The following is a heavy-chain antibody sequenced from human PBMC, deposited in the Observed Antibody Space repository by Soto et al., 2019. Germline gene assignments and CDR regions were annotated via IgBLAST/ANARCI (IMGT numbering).Heavy chain of an antibody. V-gene: IGHV3-23*01. CDR2: ISGSGGST. CDR3: AKVTSSYRVGATITLAFDY. D-gene: IGHD1-26*01. Sequence: EVQLLESGGGLVQPGGSLRLSCAASGFTFSSYAMSWVRQAPGKGLEWVSAISGSGGSTYYADSVKGRFTISRDNSKNTLYLQMNSLRTEDTAVYYCAKVTSSYRVGATITLAFDYWGQGTLVTVSS. J-gene: IGHJ4*02. CDR1: GFTFSSYA.